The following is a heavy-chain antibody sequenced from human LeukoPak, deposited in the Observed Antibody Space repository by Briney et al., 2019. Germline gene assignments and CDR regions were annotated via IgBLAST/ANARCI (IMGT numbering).Heavy chain of an antibody. CDR2: ISGSGGAT. J-gene: IGHJ4*02. V-gene: IGHV3-23*01. CDR1: GFTFSSYA. Sequence: PGGSLRLSCAASGFTFSSYAMSWVRQAPGKGLEWVSTISGSGGATYYADSVKGRFTISRDNAKNSLYLQMNSLRAEDTALYYCARARRSGWYPFDYWGQGTLVTVSS. D-gene: IGHD6-19*01. CDR3: ARARRSGWYPFDY.